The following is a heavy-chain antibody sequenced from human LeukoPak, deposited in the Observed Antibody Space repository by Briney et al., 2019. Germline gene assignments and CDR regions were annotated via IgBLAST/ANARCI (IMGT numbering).Heavy chain of an antibody. CDR1: RGTLTSTERY. V-gene: IGHV4-39*01. CDR3: ARNVLRYFKWGLDVFHF. J-gene: IGHJ3*01. CDR2: IYHTGKP. D-gene: IGHD3-9*01. Sequence: PAETLSLTCTVSRGTLTSTERYGAGLRQSPGRALEGSGSIYHTGKPFYSPSLKSRLNMSMNTSKDQSALSMRYPTAADNARVFRARNVLRYFKWGLDVFHFWGQGIMVTVSS.